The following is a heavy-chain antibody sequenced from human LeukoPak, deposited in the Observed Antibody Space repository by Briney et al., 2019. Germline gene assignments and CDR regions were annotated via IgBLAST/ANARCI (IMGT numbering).Heavy chain of an antibody. CDR3: ARGGGLDV. CDR2: INHNGNVN. V-gene: IGHV3-7*03. CDR1: GFTFSSYW. D-gene: IGHD3-16*01. J-gene: IGHJ6*02. Sequence: RTGGSPRLSCAASGFTFSSYWMNWARQAPGKGLEWVASINHNGNVNYYVDSVKGRFTISRDNAKNSLYLQMSNLRAEDTAVYFCARGGGLDVWGQGATVTVSS.